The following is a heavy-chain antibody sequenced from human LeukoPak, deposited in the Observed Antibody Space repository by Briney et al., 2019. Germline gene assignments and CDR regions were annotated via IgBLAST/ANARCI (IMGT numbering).Heavy chain of an antibody. CDR2: IGTAGDT. V-gene: IGHV3-13*01. J-gene: IGHJ6*02. D-gene: IGHD5-18*01. Sequence: PGGSLRLSCAASGFTFSSYDMHWVRQAPGKGLEGVSAIGTAGDTYYPGSVKGRFTISRENAKNSLYLQMNSLRAGDTAVYYCARDGYSYGYGMDVWGQGTTVTVSS. CDR3: ARDGYSYGYGMDV. CDR1: GFTFSSYD.